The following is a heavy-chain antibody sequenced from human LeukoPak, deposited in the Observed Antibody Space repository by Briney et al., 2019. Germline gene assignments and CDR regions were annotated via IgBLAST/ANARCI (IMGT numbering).Heavy chain of an antibody. CDR3: ARSGWSDKYYFDF. V-gene: IGHV1-18*01. J-gene: IGHJ4*02. Sequence: VASVKVSCKASGYTFTTYGITWVRQAPGQGLEWMGWVSTYGGNTKYAQNLQGRVTMTTDTSTSTAYMELRSLRSDDTAVYYCARSGWSDKYYFDFWGEGTLVTVSS. D-gene: IGHD1-1*01. CDR2: VSTYGGNT. CDR1: GYTFTTYG.